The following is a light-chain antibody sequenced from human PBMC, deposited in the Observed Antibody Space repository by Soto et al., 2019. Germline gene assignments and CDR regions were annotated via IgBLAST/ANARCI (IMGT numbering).Light chain of an antibody. V-gene: IGKV3-20*01. J-gene: IGKJ1*01. Sequence: EIVLTESPGTLSLSRWERATLSCRASQSVSNNYLAWYQQKPGQAPRLLIYGASNRATGIPDRFSGSGSGTDFTLTISRLEPEDFALYYCQQYGSSGTFGQATKVDIK. CDR3: QQYGSSGT. CDR1: QSVSNNY. CDR2: GAS.